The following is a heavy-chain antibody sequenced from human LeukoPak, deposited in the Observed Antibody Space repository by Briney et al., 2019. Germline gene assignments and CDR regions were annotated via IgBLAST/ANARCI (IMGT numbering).Heavy chain of an antibody. CDR3: ARGGIDGYSFAL. CDR2: IIPMLGIA. CDR1: GGTFSSYA. D-gene: IGHD5-24*01. V-gene: IGHV1-69*04. Sequence: SVKVSCKASGGTFSSYAFSWVRQAPGQGLEWMGRIIPMLGIASYAQQFQGRVTISADKSTSTAYMEVSSLRSEDTAMYYCARGGIDGYSFALWGRGTLVTVSS. J-gene: IGHJ2*01.